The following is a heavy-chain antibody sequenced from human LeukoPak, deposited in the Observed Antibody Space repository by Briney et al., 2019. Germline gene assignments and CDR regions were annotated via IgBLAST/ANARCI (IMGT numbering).Heavy chain of an antibody. CDR1: VFTFSSYC. CDR3: ANLAAVAGRDDAFDI. D-gene: IGHD6-19*01. J-gene: IGHJ3*02. CDR2: ISYDGSNK. V-gene: IGHV3-30*18. Sequence: GGSLRLSCAASVFTFSSYCMHWVRQAPCKGLEWVAVISYDGSNKYYADSVKGRFTISRDNSKNTLYLQMNSLRAEDTAVYYCANLAAVAGRDDAFDIWGQGTMVTVSS.